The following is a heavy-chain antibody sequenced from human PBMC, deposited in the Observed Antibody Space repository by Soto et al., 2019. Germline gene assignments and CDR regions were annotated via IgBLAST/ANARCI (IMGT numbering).Heavy chain of an antibody. D-gene: IGHD1-26*01. CDR3: AKYMRPTTPHLDY. CDR2: VSGAGITT. CDR1: GFTLSNFA. Sequence: GESLRLSCAASGFTLSNFAMSWVRQAPGKGLEWVSVVSGAGITTKYAASVKGRFTVSRDNSQNTLYLQMNSLRAEDAAVYFCAKYMRPTTPHLDYWGQGTLVTVSS. V-gene: IGHV3-23*01. J-gene: IGHJ4*02.